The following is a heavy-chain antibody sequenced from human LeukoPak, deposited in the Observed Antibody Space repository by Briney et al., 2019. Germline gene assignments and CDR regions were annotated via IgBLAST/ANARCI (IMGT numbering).Heavy chain of an antibody. CDR2: INNSGSTI. CDR3: ARGSRGSRAAAGTAGDY. V-gene: IGHV3-48*03. CDR1: GFTFSSYA. Sequence: GGSLRLSCSASGFTFSSYAMTWVRQAPGKGLEWVSVINNSGSTIYYADSVKGRFIISRDNAKNSLYLQMNSLRAEDTAVYYCARGSRGSRAAAGTAGDYWGQGTLVTVSS. J-gene: IGHJ4*02. D-gene: IGHD6-13*01.